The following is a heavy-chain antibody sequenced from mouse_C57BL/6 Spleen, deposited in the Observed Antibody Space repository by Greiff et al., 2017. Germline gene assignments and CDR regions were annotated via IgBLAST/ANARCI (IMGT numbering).Heavy chain of an antibody. V-gene: IGHV2-6-1*01. Sequence: QVQLQQSGPGLVAPSQSLSITCTVSGFSLTSYGVHWVRQPPGKGLEWLVVIWSDGSTTYNSAHKSRLIISKDNSKSQVFLKMNSLQTDDTAMYYCARHSIDYYAMDYWGQGTSVTVSS. CDR1: GFSLTSYG. CDR3: ARHSIDYYAMDY. D-gene: IGHD2-3*01. J-gene: IGHJ4*01. CDR2: IWSDGST.